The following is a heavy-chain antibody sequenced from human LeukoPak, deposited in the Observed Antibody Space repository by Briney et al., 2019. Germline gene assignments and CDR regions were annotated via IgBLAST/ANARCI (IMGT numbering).Heavy chain of an antibody. D-gene: IGHD6-13*01. CDR2: IYYSGST. Sequence: SETLSLTCTVSGGSISSYYWGWIRQPPGKGLEWIGYIYYSGSTNYNPSLKSRVTISVDTSKNQFSLKLSSVTAADTAVYYCAREGIAAAGMRAFDIWGQGTMVTVSS. CDR1: GGSISSYY. CDR3: AREGIAAAGMRAFDI. J-gene: IGHJ3*02. V-gene: IGHV4-59*12.